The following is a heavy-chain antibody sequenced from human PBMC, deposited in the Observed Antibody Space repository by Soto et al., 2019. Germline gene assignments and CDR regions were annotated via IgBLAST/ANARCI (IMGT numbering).Heavy chain of an antibody. CDR3: ARDLYYGSGSYYKTYWFDP. V-gene: IGHV1-69*08. D-gene: IGHD3-10*01. Sequence: QVELVQSGAEVKKPGSSVKVSCKASGGTFSTYTISWVRQAPGQGLEWMGRIIPILGIANYAQKFQGRVTITADKTTSTAYMELSSLRSEDTAVYYCARDLYYGSGSYYKTYWFDPWGQGTLVTVSS. CDR2: IIPILGIA. CDR1: GGTFSTYT. J-gene: IGHJ5*02.